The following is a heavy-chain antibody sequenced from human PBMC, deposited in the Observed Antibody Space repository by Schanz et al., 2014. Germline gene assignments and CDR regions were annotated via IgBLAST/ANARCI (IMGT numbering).Heavy chain of an antibody. V-gene: IGHV3-11*04. CDR1: GFTFSDAW. CDR3: ARDNSHWLVDY. D-gene: IGHD6-19*01. J-gene: IGHJ4*02. CDR2: ITYNGGTI. Sequence: VQLVESGGGLVKPGGFLRLSCAASGFTFSDAWMSWVRQAPGKGLEWISYITYNGGTIYYADSVKGRFTISRDNAKNSLYLEMNSLRAEDTALYYCARDNSHWLVDYWGQGTLVTVSS.